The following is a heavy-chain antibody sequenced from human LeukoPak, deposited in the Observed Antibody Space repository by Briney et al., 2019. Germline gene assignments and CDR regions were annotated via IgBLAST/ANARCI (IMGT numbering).Heavy chain of an antibody. CDR1: GFTFDDYA. J-gene: IGHJ4*02. D-gene: IGHD1-26*01. Sequence: GRSLRLSCAASGFTFDDYAMHWVRQAPGKGLEWVSGISWNSGSIGYADSVKGRFTISRDNAKNSLHLQMNSLRAEDTALYYCAKGGPSGSYYFDYWGQGTLVTVSS. CDR2: ISWNSGSI. CDR3: AKGGPSGSYYFDY. V-gene: IGHV3-9*01.